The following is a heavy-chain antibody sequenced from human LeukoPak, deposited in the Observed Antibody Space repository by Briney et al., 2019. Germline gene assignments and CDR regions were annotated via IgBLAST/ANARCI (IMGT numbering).Heavy chain of an antibody. V-gene: IGHV4-30-2*01. CDR1: GGSISSGGYY. Sequence: SQTLSLTCTVSGGSISSGGYYWSWIRQPPGKGLEWIGYIYHSGSTYYNPSLKSRVTISVDRSKNQFSLKLSSVTAADTAVYYCARPGSYYDGEEDYWGQGTLVTVSS. J-gene: IGHJ4*02. D-gene: IGHD1-26*01. CDR2: IYHSGST. CDR3: ARPGSYYDGEEDY.